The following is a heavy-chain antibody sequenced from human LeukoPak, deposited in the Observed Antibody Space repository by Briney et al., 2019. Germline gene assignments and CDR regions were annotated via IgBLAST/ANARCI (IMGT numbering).Heavy chain of an antibody. CDR1: GDSVSNVRYS. V-gene: IGHV4-61*01. Sequence: SETLSLTGTVSGDSVSNVRYSWSWIRQPPGKGLEWIGYIYHSGSTSYNPSLKSRVTISIDTSRNQFSLTLSSVTAADTAIYYCARDLAAGSLDFWGQGILVTVSS. D-gene: IGHD6-13*01. CDR3: ARDLAAGSLDF. CDR2: IYHSGST. J-gene: IGHJ4*02.